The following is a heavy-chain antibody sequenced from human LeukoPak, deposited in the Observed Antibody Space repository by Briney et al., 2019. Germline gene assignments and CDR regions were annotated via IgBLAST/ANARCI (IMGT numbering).Heavy chain of an antibody. CDR3: ASPSIAAAGTGFDY. V-gene: IGHV1-2*02. J-gene: IGHJ4*02. CDR2: INPNSGGT. CDR1: GYTFTSYY. Sequence: ASVKVSCKASGYTFTSYYMHWVRQAPGQGLEWMGWINPNSGGTNYAQKFQGRVTMTRDTSISTAYMELSRLRSDDTAVYYCASPSIAAAGTGFDYWGQGTLVTVSS. D-gene: IGHD6-13*01.